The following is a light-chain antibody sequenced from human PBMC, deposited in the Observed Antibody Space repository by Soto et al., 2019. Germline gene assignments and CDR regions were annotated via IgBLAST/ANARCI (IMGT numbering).Light chain of an antibody. CDR1: SSNIGAGYD. V-gene: IGLV1-40*01. CDR3: HSSDTSMSALV. Sequence: QSVLTQPPSVSGAPGQRVTISCTGSSSNIGAGYDVHWYQQLPGTAPKLVIYGDNNRPSGVPDRISGSKSGTTASLAITGVQADDEADYYCHSSDTSMSALVFGGGTQLTVL. J-gene: IGLJ3*02. CDR2: GDN.